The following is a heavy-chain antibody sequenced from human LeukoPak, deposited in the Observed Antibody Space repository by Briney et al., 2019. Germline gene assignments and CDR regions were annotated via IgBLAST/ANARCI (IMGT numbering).Heavy chain of an antibody. CDR1: GXTFSSYS. J-gene: IGHJ4*02. Sequence: PGGSLRLSCAASGXTFSSYSMNWVRQAPGKGLEWVSSISNIGTYIYYADSVKGRFTISRDNTKNSLYLQMNSLRAEDTAVYYCARLEGSYPTYYFDYWGQGTLVTVSS. CDR2: ISNIGTYI. CDR3: ARLEGSYPTYYFDY. D-gene: IGHD3-16*02. V-gene: IGHV3-21*01.